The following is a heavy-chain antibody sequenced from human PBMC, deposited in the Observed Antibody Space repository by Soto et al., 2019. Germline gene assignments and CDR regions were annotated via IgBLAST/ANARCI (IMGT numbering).Heavy chain of an antibody. CDR2: IYYSGNT. CDR3: ARHAVRGNRAFDI. D-gene: IGHD3-10*01. V-gene: IGHV4-59*08. Sequence: SETLSLTCTVPGGSISSYYWSWIRQPPGKGLEWIGYIYYSGNTNYNPSLKSRVTISVDTSKNQFSLKLSSVTAADTAVYYCARHAVRGNRAFDIWGQGTMVTVSS. CDR1: GGSISSYY. J-gene: IGHJ3*02.